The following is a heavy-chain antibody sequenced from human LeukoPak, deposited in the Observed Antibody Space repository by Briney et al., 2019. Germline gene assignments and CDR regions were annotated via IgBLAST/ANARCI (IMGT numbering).Heavy chain of an antibody. CDR2: IIPILGIA. Sequence: SVKVSCKASGGTFSSYAISWVRQAPGQGLEWMGRIIPILGIANYAQKFQGRVTITADKSTSTAYMELSSLRSEDTAVYYCARDWVHCSGGSCYSSAYYYGMDVWGQGTTVTVSS. J-gene: IGHJ6*02. V-gene: IGHV1-69*04. CDR1: GGTFSSYA. D-gene: IGHD2-15*01. CDR3: ARDWVHCSGGSCYSSAYYYGMDV.